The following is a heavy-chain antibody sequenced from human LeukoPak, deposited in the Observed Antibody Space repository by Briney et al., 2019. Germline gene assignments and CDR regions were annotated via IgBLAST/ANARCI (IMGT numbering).Heavy chain of an antibody. CDR3: AKDQNFDYHNWFDP. J-gene: IGHJ5*02. CDR2: ISGSSAGT. D-gene: IGHD3-9*01. V-gene: IGHV3-23*01. Sequence: GGSLRLSCAASGFIFSSYAMSWVRQAPGKGLEWVSSISGSSAGTYYADSVKGRFTISRDNSKKTLYLQMDSLRDEDTAIYYCAKDQNFDYHNWFDPWGQGTLVSVSS. CDR1: GFIFSSYA.